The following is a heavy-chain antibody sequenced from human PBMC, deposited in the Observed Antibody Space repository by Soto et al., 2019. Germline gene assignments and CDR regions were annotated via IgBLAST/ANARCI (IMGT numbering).Heavy chain of an antibody. D-gene: IGHD2-2*01. J-gene: IGHJ3*02. CDR1: GGSISSSSYY. CDR3: TVGGVPAAGDAFDI. Sequence: PSETLCLTCTVSGGSISSSSYYWGWIRQPPGKGLEWIGSIYYSGSTYYNPSLKSRVTISVDTSKNQFSLKLSSVTAADTAVYHCTVGGVPAAGDAFDIWGQGTMVTVSS. CDR2: IYYSGST. V-gene: IGHV4-39*07.